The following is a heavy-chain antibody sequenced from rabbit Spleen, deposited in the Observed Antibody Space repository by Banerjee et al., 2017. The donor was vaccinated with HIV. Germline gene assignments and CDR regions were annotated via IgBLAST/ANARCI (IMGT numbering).Heavy chain of an antibody. V-gene: IGHV1S40*01. CDR1: GFDLNNYYY. CDR3: ARDLVGVIGWNFYL. J-gene: IGHJ4*01. Sequence: QSLEESGGGLVKPEGSLTLTCKTSGFDLNNYYYMCWVRQAPGKGLEWIACINAATGKPVYATWAKGRFTISRTSSTTVTLRMTSLTAADRAAYFCARDLVGVIGWNFYLWGPGTLVTVS. D-gene: IGHD1-1*01. CDR2: INAATGKP.